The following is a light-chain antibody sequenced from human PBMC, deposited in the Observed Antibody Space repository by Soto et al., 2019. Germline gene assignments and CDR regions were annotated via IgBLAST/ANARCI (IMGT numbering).Light chain of an antibody. Sequence: QSVLTQPPSASGSPGQSVTISCTGTSSDVGGYNYVSWYQQHPGKAPKLMIYDVSKRPSGVPDRFSGSKSGNTASLTVSELQAEDEADYYCSSYAGSNGMMFGGGTKLTVL. CDR3: SSYAGSNGMM. CDR2: DVS. J-gene: IGLJ3*02. V-gene: IGLV2-8*01. CDR1: SSDVGGYNY.